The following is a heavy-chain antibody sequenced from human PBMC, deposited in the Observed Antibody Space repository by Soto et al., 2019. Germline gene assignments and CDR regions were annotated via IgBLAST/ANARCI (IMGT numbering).Heavy chain of an antibody. CDR1: GYTFTGYY. CDR3: AETSIAARVGYYYYYGMEV. CDR2: INPNSGGT. V-gene: IGHV1-2*02. D-gene: IGHD6-6*01. Sequence: ASVKVSCKASGYTFTGYYMHWVRQAPGQGLEWMGWINPNSGGTNYAQKFQGRVTMTRDTSISTAYMELSRLRSDDTAVYYCAETSIAARVGYYYYYGMEVWGQGTKVTVSS. J-gene: IGHJ6*02.